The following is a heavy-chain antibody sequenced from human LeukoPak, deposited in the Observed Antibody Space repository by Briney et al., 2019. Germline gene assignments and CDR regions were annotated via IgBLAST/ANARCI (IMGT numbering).Heavy chain of an antibody. Sequence: PSETLSLTCTVSGGSINIGGYYWSWIRQHPGQGLEWIGEINHSGSTNYNPSLKSRVTISVDTSKNQFSLKLSSVAAADTAVYYCARGRYDFWSGYLRYYYYGMDVWGQGTTVTVSS. CDR3: ARGRYDFWSGYLRYYYYGMDV. J-gene: IGHJ6*02. CDR1: GGSINIGGYY. CDR2: INHSGST. D-gene: IGHD3-3*01. V-gene: IGHV4-34*01.